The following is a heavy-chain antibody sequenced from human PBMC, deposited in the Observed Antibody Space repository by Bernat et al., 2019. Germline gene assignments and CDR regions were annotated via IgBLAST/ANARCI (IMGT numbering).Heavy chain of an antibody. J-gene: IGHJ3*02. CDR3: ARGVVGATLGDDAFDI. Sequence: QVQLVQSGAEVKKPGSSVKVSCKASGGTFSSYAISWVRQAPGQGLAWMGRIIPILGIANYAQKFQGRVTITADKSTSTAYMELSSLRSEDTAVYYCARGVVGATLGDDAFDIWGQGTMVTVSS. V-gene: IGHV1-69*04. D-gene: IGHD1-26*01. CDR1: GGTFSSYA. CDR2: IIPILGIA.